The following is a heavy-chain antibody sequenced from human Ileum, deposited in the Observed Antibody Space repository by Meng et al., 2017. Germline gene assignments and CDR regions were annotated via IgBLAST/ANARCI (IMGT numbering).Heavy chain of an antibody. CDR2: IYYDGSS. V-gene: IGHV4-30-4*01. CDR3: AREFYVDTAMVIDS. D-gene: IGHD5-18*01. Sequence: QVQLQESGPGLVKPAQTLSLTGSVSNGSLTNVNNYWNWIRQAPGQALEHIGYIYYDGSSYATPSLKSRVTMSIDTSTNQFSLRLDSVTVADTAVYYCAREFYVDTAMVIDSWGPGALVTVSS. J-gene: IGHJ4*02. CDR1: NGSLTNVNNY.